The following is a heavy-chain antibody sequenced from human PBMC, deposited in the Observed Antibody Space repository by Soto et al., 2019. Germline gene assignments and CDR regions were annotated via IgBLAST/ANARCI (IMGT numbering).Heavy chain of an antibody. CDR2: IIPMFGTA. CDR1: GGTFSTYA. CDR3: ASGIQLWLRRINNGYSV. D-gene: IGHD5-18*01. V-gene: IGHV1-69*12. Sequence: QVQLVQSGAEVKKPESSVKVSCKAPGGTFSTYAISWVRQAPGQGLEWMGGIIPMFGTANYAQRFQDRVTITADESTTTVYMELSSLRSEATAVYFCASGIQLWLRRINNGYSVWGQGTLVTVSS. J-gene: IGHJ4*02.